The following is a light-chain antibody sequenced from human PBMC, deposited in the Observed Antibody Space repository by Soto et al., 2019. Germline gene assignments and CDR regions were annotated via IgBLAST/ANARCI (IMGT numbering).Light chain of an antibody. V-gene: IGLV2-14*01. CDR3: SSYTSRSTLVV. CDR2: DVS. Sequence: QSALTQPASVSGSPGQSITISCTGTSSDVGGYNYVSWYQQHPGKAPKLMIYDVSNRPSGVSNRFSGSKSGNTASLTISGLQAEDEADYYCSSYTSRSTLVVFGGGTKLTV. J-gene: IGLJ2*01. CDR1: SSDVGGYNY.